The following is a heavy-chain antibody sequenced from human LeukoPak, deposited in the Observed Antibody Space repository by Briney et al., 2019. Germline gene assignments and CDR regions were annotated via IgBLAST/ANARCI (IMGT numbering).Heavy chain of an antibody. CDR1: GGSISSSSYY. J-gene: IGHJ4*02. CDR2: IYYSGST. CDR3: ARSITIFGLVNFADY. V-gene: IGHV4-39*01. D-gene: IGHD3-3*01. Sequence: SETLSLTCTVSGGSISSSSYYWGWIRQPPGKGLEWIGSIYYSGSTYYSPSLKSRVSISVDTSKNQFSLKLSSVTAADTAVYYCARSITIFGLVNFADYWGQGTLVTVSS.